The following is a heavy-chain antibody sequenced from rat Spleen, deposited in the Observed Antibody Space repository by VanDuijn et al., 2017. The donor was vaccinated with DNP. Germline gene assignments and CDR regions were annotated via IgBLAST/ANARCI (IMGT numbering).Heavy chain of an antibody. CDR3: ITWGWLLGLDA. V-gene: IGHV5-20*01. J-gene: IGHJ4*01. CDR1: GFTFSDYY. Sequence: EVQLVESGGGLVQPGRSLKLSCAASGFTFSDYYMAWVRQAPTKGLEWVAAISYDGGSSYYRDSVKGRFTISRDNAKSSLYLQMDSLRSEDTATYYRITWGWLLGLDAWGQGTSVTVSS. CDR2: ISYDGGSS. D-gene: IGHD1-12*03.